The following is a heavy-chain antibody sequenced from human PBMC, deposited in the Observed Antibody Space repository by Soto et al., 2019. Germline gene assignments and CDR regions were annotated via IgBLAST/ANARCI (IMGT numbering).Heavy chain of an antibody. CDR1: GGSITSSSYY. CDR2: IYYSGST. Sequence: SETLSLTCTVSGGSITSSSYYWGWIRQPPGKGLEWIGNIYYSGSTYYNPSLKSRVTISVDTSKNQFSLKLSSVTAADTAVYYFAEARGYSYGSYYFDYWGQGTLVTVSS. J-gene: IGHJ4*02. D-gene: IGHD5-18*01. CDR3: AEARGYSYGSYYFDY. V-gene: IGHV4-39*01.